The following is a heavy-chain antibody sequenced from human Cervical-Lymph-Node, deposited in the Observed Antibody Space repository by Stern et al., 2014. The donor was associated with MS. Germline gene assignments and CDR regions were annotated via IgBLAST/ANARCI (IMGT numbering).Heavy chain of an antibody. V-gene: IGHV1-18*01. CDR1: GYTFSYYG. Sequence: QVQLVQSGGEVKKPGASVKVSCKASGYTFSYYGLSWVRQAPGQGLEWMGWSSGYNGDTRYAQKFRGRVPMTTDTATSTAYMEVRSLRSDDTAVYYCARVPPVPRMVHYLDFWGQGTLVTVSS. D-gene: IGHD3-10*01. J-gene: IGHJ4*02. CDR2: SSGYNGDT. CDR3: ARVPPVPRMVHYLDF.